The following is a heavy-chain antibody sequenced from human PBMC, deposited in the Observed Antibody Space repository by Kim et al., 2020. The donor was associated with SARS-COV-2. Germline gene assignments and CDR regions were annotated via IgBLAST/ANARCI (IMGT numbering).Heavy chain of an antibody. D-gene: IGHD2-2*01. CDR2: AYYRSKWYN. Sequence: SQTLSLTCAISGDSVSSNTGAWNWIRQSPLRGLEWLGRAYYRSKWYNEYAVSVKSRITISPDTSSNHLSLQLNSVTPEDTAVYYCTRGAGAGFCSSSTCHGGCRQWGQGTPVTVSS. J-gene: IGHJ4*02. CDR3: TRGAGAGFCSSSTCHGGCRQ. V-gene: IGHV6-1*01. CDR1: GDSVSSNTGA.